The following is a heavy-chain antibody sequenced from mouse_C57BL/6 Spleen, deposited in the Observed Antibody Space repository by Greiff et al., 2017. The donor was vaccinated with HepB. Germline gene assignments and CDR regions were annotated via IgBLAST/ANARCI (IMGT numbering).Heavy chain of an antibody. Sequence: QVQLQQPGAELVRPGSSVKLSCKASGYTFTSYWMHWVKQRPIQGLEWIGNIDPSDSETHYNQKFKDKATLTVDKSSSTAYMQLSSLTSEDSAVYYCALYYSTTAPWFAYWGQGTLVTVSA. CDR3: ALYYSTTAPWFAY. CDR1: GYTFTSYW. CDR2: IDPSDSET. V-gene: IGHV1-52*01. D-gene: IGHD2-5*01. J-gene: IGHJ3*01.